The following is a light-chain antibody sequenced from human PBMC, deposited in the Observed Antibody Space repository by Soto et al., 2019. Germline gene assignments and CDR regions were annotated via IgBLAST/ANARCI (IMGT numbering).Light chain of an antibody. CDR2: GAS. CDR1: RRVSSN. V-gene: IGKV3-11*01. J-gene: IGKJ5*01. CDR3: QQRSNWPPIT. Sequence: EIVMTQSPDTLSVSPGETATLSCTVSRRVSSNLAWYQQKPGQAPRLLIYGASNRATGIPDRFSGSGSGTDFTITISRLEPEDFAVYYCQQRSNWPPITFGQGTRLEI.